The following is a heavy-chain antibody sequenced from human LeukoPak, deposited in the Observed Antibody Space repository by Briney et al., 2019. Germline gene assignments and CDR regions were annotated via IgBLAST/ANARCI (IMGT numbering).Heavy chain of an antibody. CDR2: ITGGGDTT. CDR3: AKLGDIAVADYFDY. D-gene: IGHD6-19*01. J-gene: IGHJ4*02. Sequence: PGGSLRLSCAASGFTFRSYAMSWVRQAPGKGLEWVSSITGGGDTTYYADSVKGRFTISRDNSKNTMYLQLNSLRAEDTAVYYCAKLGDIAVADYFDYWGQGTLVTVSS. CDR1: GFTFRSYA. V-gene: IGHV3-23*01.